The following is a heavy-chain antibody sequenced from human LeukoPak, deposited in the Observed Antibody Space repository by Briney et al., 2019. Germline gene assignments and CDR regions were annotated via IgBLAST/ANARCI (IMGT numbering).Heavy chain of an antibody. CDR2: ITGSGGST. V-gene: IGHV3-23*01. CDR3: AKDPNYYDSSGYYG. D-gene: IGHD3-22*01. CDR1: RFIFGNFA. Sequence: GSLRLSCAASRFIFGNFAMSWVRQAPGKGLEWVSTITGSGGSTYYADSVKGRFTISRDNSKNTLSLQMNSLRAEDTAVYYCAKDPNYYDSSGYYGWGQGTLVTVSS. J-gene: IGHJ4*02.